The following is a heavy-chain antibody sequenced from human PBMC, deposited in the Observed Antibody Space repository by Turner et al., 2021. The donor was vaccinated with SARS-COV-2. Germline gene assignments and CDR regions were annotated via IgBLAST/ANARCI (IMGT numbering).Heavy chain of an antibody. CDR3: ARAGWDLLPFDAFDI. D-gene: IGHD1-26*01. J-gene: IGHJ3*02. CDR1: GFTVSTYA. V-gene: IGHV3-30-3*01. Sequence: VQLVESGGGVVQPGRSLRLSCAASGFTVSTYAMHGVRQAPGKVLKWVAVISYDGSNKDYADPVKRRFTISRYNSKNTLYLQMNSLRAEDTAVYYCARAGWDLLPFDAFDIWGQGTMVTISS. CDR2: ISYDGSNK.